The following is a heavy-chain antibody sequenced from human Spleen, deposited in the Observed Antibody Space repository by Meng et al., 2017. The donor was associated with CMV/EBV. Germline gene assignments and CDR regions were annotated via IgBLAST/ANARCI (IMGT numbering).Heavy chain of an antibody. V-gene: IGHV4-30-4*01. J-gene: IGHJ4*02. CDR1: GGSISSGDSY. D-gene: IGHD1-26*01. CDR3: ARQVGAVDY. Sequence: LTGTVSGGSISSGDSYWTWIRQPPGKGLGWIGYIYYNENTYYSPSLESRVTISLDTSKKQFPLKLNSVTAADTAVYYCARQVGAVDYWGQGNLVTVSS. CDR2: IYYNENT.